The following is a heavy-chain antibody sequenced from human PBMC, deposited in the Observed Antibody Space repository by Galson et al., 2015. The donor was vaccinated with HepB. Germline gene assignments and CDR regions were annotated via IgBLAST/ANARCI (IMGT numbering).Heavy chain of an antibody. J-gene: IGHJ3*02. CDR2: IKSKTDGGTT. D-gene: IGHD3-9*01. Sequence: SLRLSCAASGFTFSNAWMSWVRQAPGKGLEWVGRIKSKTDGGTTDYAAPVKGRFTISRDDSKNTLYLQMNSLKTEDTAVYYCTTGVYLDEAFDIWGQGTMVTVSS. CDR1: GFTFSNAW. CDR3: TTGVYLDEAFDI. V-gene: IGHV3-15*01.